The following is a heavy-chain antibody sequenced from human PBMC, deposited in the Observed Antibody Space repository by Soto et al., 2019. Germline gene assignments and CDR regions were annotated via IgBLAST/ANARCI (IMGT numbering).Heavy chain of an antibody. Sequence: EVQLVESGGGLVKPGGSLRLSCAVSGFTFDKVWMNWVRQAPGKGLGWDGRIKSKTDGGTTDYAEPVKGICTISRADSKNMLYLQMNSLKPEDTGMYFWTTGRDDLLDWGQGTLVTVSS. CDR3: TTGRDDLLD. CDR1: GFTFDKVW. D-gene: IGHD2-15*01. CDR2: IKSKTDGGTT. V-gene: IGHV3-15*07. J-gene: IGHJ4*02.